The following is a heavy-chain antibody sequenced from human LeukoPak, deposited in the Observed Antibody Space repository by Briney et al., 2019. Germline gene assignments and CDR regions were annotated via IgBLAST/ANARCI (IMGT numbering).Heavy chain of an antibody. J-gene: IGHJ1*01. CDR3: AKEEGYYYDSGGYYVEYFQH. Sequence: GGSLRLSCAASGFTFSHYGMHWVRQAPGKGLEWVSAISGSGGTTYYADSVKGRFTFSRDNSKNTLYLQMNSLRAEDTAVYYCAKEEGYYYDSGGYYVEYFQHWGQGTLVTVSS. CDR2: ISGSGGTT. D-gene: IGHD3-22*01. V-gene: IGHV3-23*01. CDR1: GFTFSHYG.